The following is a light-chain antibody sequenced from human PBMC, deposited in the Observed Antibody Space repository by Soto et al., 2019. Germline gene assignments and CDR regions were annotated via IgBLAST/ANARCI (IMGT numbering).Light chain of an antibody. Sequence: EIVMTQSPATLSVSPGERATLSCRASQSVSNNLAWYQQKPGQAPRLLIYGASTRATGIPARFSGSGSGTEFPLALSSLQSEDFAVYYCQQYNNWPVYTFGQGTKLEIK. CDR2: GAS. CDR3: QQYNNWPVYT. J-gene: IGKJ2*01. V-gene: IGKV3-15*01. CDR1: QSVSNN.